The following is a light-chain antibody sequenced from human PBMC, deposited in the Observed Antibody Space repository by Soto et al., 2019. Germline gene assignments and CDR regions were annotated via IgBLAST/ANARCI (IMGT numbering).Light chain of an antibody. V-gene: IGKV3-20*01. CDR2: GAS. CDR3: QQYGTSPIT. J-gene: IGKJ5*01. CDR1: QTVSSY. Sequence: ENVLTQSPGTLSLSPGERATLSCRASQTVSSYLTWYQQRPGQAPRLLISGASRRATGIPDRFSGSGSGTDFTLPISRLEPEDFALYYCQQYGTSPITFGQGTRLEIK.